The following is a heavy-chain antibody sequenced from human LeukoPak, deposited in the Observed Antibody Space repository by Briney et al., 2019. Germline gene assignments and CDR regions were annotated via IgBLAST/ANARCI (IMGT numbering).Heavy chain of an antibody. CDR3: TRENYGDFYFDY. Sequence: PGGSLRLSCAASGFTFRNYAMHWVRQAPGKGLEWVAVISYDGSHKYYADSVKGRFSTSRDNSKNTLFLQMNSLRAEDTAVYYCTRENYGDFYFDYWGQGTLVTVSS. CDR1: GFTFRNYA. CDR2: ISYDGSHK. D-gene: IGHD4-17*01. V-gene: IGHV3-30-3*01. J-gene: IGHJ4*02.